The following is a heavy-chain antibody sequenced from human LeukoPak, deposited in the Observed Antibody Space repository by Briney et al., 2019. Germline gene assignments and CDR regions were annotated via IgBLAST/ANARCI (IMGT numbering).Heavy chain of an antibody. CDR2: IISISTYI. Sequence: GGSLRLSCAAPGCSFSSYRMNWVRQAPGKGLEWVSPIISISTYIYYADSVKGRFTISRDNAKNTLYLQKNTLRAEATSVYFFARGDNVRAYYYGVDVWGQKTTVTVSS. D-gene: IGHD1-1*01. CDR3: ARGDNVRAYYYGVDV. V-gene: IGHV3-21*01. J-gene: IGHJ6*02. CDR1: GCSFSSYR.